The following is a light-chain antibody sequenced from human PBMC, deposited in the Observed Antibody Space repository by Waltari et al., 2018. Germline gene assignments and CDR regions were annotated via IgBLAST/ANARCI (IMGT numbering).Light chain of an antibody. CDR1: QSISSY. Sequence: AIRMTQAPCALSASPGDRHTVTCRASQSISSYLAWYQQTPGKAPKLLIYAASTLQSGVPSRFSGSGSGTDFTLTISCLQSEDFATYYCQQYFSYPLYTFGQGTKLEIK. CDR3: QQYFSYPLYT. J-gene: IGKJ2*01. V-gene: IGKV1-8*01. CDR2: AAS.